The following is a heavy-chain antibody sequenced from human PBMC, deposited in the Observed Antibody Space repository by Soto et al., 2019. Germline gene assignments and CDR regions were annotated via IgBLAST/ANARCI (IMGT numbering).Heavy chain of an antibody. CDR3: ARSGSGSGWL. CDR1: GGSVISGHFY. D-gene: IGHD6-19*01. CDR2: IYYSGST. J-gene: IGHJ4*02. V-gene: IGHV4-61*01. Sequence: SETLSLTCTVSGGSVISGHFYWIWIRQPPGKGLEWIGYIYYSGSTKYNPSLRSRVTILVDTSKNQFSLKLTSVTAADTAVYYCARSGSGSGWLGGQGTLVTVSS.